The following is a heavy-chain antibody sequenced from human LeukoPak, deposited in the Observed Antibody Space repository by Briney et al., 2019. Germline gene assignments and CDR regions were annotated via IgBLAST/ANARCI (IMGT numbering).Heavy chain of an antibody. Sequence: SETLSLTCTVSGGSISSGSYYWSWIRQPAGKGLEWIGRIYTSGSTNYNPSLKSRVTISVDTSKDQFSLKLSSVTAADTAVYYCARDRIWNDAGHDPFDIWGQGTMVTVSS. J-gene: IGHJ3*02. V-gene: IGHV4-61*02. CDR2: IYTSGST. CDR1: GGSISSGSYY. D-gene: IGHD1-1*01. CDR3: ARDRIWNDAGHDPFDI.